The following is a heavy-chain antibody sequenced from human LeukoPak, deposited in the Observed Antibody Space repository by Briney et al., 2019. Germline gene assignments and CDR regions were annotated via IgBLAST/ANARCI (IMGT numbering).Heavy chain of an antibody. V-gene: IGHV4-59*08. D-gene: IGHD3-3*01. J-gene: IGHJ4*02. CDR1: GGSISSYY. CDR2: IYYSGST. CDR3: AREAPRFLEWPNTNYFDY. Sequence: KTSETLSLTCTVSGGSISSYYWSWIRQPPGKGLEWIGYIYYSGSTNYNPSLKSRVTISVDTSKNQFSLKLSSVTAADTAVYYCAREAPRFLEWPNTNYFDYWGQGTLVTVSS.